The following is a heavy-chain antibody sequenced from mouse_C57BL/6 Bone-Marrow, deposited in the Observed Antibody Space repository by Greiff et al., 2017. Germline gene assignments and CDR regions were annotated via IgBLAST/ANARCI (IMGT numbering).Heavy chain of an antibody. CDR2: IFPGSGST. J-gene: IGHJ1*03. CDR3: AREITTVEGWYFDV. V-gene: IGHV1-75*01. CDR1: GYTFTDYY. D-gene: IGHD1-1*01. Sequence: QVQLQQSGPELVKPGASVKISCKASGYTFTDYYINWVKQRPGQGLEWIGWIFPGSGSTYYNEKFKGKATLTVDKSSSTAYMLLSSLTSEDSAVYFCAREITTVEGWYFDVWGTGTTVTVSS.